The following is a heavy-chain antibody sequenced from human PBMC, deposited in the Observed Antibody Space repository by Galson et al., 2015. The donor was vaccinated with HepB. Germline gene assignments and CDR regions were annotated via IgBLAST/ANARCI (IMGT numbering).Heavy chain of an antibody. CDR1: GGTFSSYA. D-gene: IGHD2-2*01. CDR3: ARGVVVPAAMGALWFDP. CDR2: IIPIFGTA. J-gene: IGHJ5*02. V-gene: IGHV1-69*06. Sequence: SVKVSCKASGGTFSSYAISWVRQAPGQGLEWMGGIIPIFGTANYAQKFQGRVTITADKSTSTAYMELSSLRSEDTAVYYCARGVVVPAAMGALWFDPWGRGTLVTVSS.